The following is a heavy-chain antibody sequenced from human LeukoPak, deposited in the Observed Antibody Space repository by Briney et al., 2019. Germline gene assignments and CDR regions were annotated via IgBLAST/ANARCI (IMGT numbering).Heavy chain of an antibody. D-gene: IGHD6-13*01. V-gene: IGHV4-59*01. CDR1: GGSISSYY. CDR2: IFYSGST. Sequence: SETLSLTCTVSGGSISSYYWSWIRQPPGKGLEWIGYIFYSGSTNYNPSLKSRVTISVDTSKNQFSLKLRSVTAADTAVYYCARVYYSSSYDYWYFDLWGRGTLVTVSS. J-gene: IGHJ2*01. CDR3: ARVYYSSSYDYWYFDL.